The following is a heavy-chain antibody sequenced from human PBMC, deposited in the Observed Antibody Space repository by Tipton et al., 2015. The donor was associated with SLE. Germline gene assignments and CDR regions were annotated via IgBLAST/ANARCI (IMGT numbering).Heavy chain of an antibody. CDR3: ARVLVDYYYGMDV. J-gene: IGHJ6*02. CDR2: IAHDGDHG. V-gene: IGHV3-30*04. CDR1: GFSVSSHP. D-gene: IGHD2-15*01. Sequence: SLRLSCAVSGFSVSSHPIHWVRQAPGKGLEWVAVIAHDGDHGIYADSVRGRFTISRDNSQNTLYLQMNSLRAEDTSVYYCARVLVDYYYGMDVWGQGTTVTVSS.